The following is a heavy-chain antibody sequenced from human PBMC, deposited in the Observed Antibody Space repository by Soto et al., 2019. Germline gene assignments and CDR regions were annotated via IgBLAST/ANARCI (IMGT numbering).Heavy chain of an antibody. CDR1: GYTFTSYD. CDR3: ARGFYYGSGSYSIYFDY. V-gene: IGHV1-8*01. Sequence: GASVKVSCKASGYTFTSYDINWVRQATGQGLEWMGWMNPNSGNTGYAQKFQGRVTMTRNTSISTAYMELSSLRSEDTAVYYCARGFYYGSGSYSIYFDYWGQGTLVTVSS. J-gene: IGHJ4*02. CDR2: MNPNSGNT. D-gene: IGHD3-10*01.